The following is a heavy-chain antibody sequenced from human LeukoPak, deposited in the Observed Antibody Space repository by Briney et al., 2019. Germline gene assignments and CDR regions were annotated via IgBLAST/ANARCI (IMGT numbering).Heavy chain of an antibody. CDR1: GGSISSSSYY. CDR3: ARTWWNNFVVIPDGFDPRAFDL. J-gene: IGHJ3*01. CDR2: IYYSGST. V-gene: IGHV4-39*07. Sequence: PSETLSLTCSVSGGSISSSSYYWGWIRQPPGKGLEWIGSIYYSGSTNYNPSLKSRVTISVDTSKEQFSLRLNYVTAADAAVYYCARTWWNNFVVIPDGFDPRAFDLWGQGTVVIVSS. D-gene: IGHD2-21*01.